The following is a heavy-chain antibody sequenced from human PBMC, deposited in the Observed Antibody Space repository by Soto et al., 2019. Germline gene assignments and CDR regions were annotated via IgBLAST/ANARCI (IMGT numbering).Heavy chain of an antibody. Sequence: ASVKVSCKASGYSFTDYNVHWVRQAPGQGLEWLGRINPKSGGTSTAQKFQGWVTMTRDTSINTAYMDLTRLRSDDTAVYYCARGHSTDCSNGVCSFFYNHEMDVWGQGTPITV. J-gene: IGHJ6*02. CDR1: GYSFTDYN. V-gene: IGHV1-2*04. CDR2: INPKSGGT. D-gene: IGHD2-8*01. CDR3: ARGHSTDCSNGVCSFFYNHEMDV.